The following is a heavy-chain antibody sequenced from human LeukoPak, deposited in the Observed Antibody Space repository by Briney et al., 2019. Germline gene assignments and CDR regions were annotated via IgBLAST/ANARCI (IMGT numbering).Heavy chain of an antibody. Sequence: SETLSLTCAVYGGSFSGYYWSWIRQPPGKGLEWIGEINHSGSTNYNPSLKSRVTISVDTSKNQFSLKLSSVTAADTAVYYCARGDILTGLDYWGQGTLVTVSS. CDR1: GGSFSGYY. CDR2: INHSGST. D-gene: IGHD3-9*01. V-gene: IGHV4-34*01. J-gene: IGHJ4*02. CDR3: ARGDILTGLDY.